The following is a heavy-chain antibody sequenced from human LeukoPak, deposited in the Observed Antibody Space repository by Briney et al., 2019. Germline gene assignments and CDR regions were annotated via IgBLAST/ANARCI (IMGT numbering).Heavy chain of an antibody. CDR3: AREMTIITYSFDS. Sequence: PGGSLRLSCASNGYTFSDYAMSWVRQAPGKGLEWDSANSENGGTIHYADSVRGRFIISRDNYKNTLYLQMNSLRAEDTAVYYCAREMTIITYSFDSWGQGTLVTVSS. CDR1: GYTFSDYA. CDR2: NSENGGTI. D-gene: IGHD5-24*01. V-gene: IGHV3-23*01. J-gene: IGHJ4*02.